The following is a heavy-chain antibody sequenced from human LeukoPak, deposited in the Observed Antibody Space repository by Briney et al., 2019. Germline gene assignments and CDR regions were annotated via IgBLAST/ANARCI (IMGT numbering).Heavy chain of an antibody. D-gene: IGHD6-13*01. CDR3: ARHGSSWYLDY. CDR1: GGSFSGYY. V-gene: IGHV4-34*01. CDR2: IYYSGST. Sequence: SETLSLTCAVYGGSFSGYYWSWIRQPPGKGLEWIGSIYYSGSTYYNPSLKSRVTISVDTSKNQFSLKLSSVTAADTAVYYCARHGSSWYLDYWGQGTLVTVSS. J-gene: IGHJ4*02.